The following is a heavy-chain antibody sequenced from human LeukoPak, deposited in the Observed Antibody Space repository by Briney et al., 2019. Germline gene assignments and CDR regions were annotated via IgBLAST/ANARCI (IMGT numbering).Heavy chain of an antibody. CDR2: IYYSGST. D-gene: IGHD4-17*01. CDR1: GGSISSYY. V-gene: IGHV4-59*01. J-gene: IGHJ4*02. Sequence: PSETLSLTCTVSGGSISSYYWSWIRQPPGKGLEWIGYIYYSGSTNYNPSLKSRVTISLDTSKTQFSLKLRSVTAADTAVYYCARGDYGDFVYWGQGTLVTVSA. CDR3: ARGDYGDFVY.